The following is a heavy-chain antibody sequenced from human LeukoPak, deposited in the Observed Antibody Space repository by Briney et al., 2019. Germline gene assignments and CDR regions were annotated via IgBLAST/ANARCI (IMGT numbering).Heavy chain of an antibody. D-gene: IGHD6-19*01. V-gene: IGHV4-38-2*02. CDR3: ARTSSSGLVGGYYFDY. J-gene: IGHJ4*02. CDR1: GYSISSGYY. CDR2: IYHSGST. Sequence: SETLSLTCTVSGYSISSGYYWGWIRQPPGKGLEWIGSIYHSGSTYYNPSLKSRVTISVDTSKNQFSLKLSSVTAADTAVYYCARTSSSGLVGGYYFDYWGQGTLVTVSS.